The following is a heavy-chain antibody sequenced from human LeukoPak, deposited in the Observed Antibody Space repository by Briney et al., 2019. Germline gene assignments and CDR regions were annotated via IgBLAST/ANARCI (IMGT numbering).Heavy chain of an antibody. J-gene: IGHJ4*02. CDR1: GFTFSSYG. CDR3: AKDSYYYDSSGYCDY. V-gene: IGHV3-30*18. CDR2: ISYDGSNK. D-gene: IGHD3-22*01. Sequence: SGGSLRLSCAASGFTFSSYGMHWVRQAPGKGLEWVAVISYDGSNKYYADSVKGRFTISRDNSKNTLYLQMNSLRAEDTAVYYCAKDSYYYDSSGYCDYWGQGTLVTVSS.